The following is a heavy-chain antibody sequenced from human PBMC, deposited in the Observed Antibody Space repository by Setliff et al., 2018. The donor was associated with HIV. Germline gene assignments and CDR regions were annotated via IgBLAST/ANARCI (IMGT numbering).Heavy chain of an antibody. V-gene: IGHV1-2*06. D-gene: IGHD1-26*01. CDR2: INPNSGGT. Sequence: ASVKVSCKASGYTFTDYYMHWVRQAPGQGLEWMGRINPNSGGTNHAQKFQGRVTMTRDTSSSTAYMELSRLRSEDTAVYYCAREDGSYDGGRGAFEIWGQGTMVTVSS. J-gene: IGHJ3*02. CDR1: GYTFTDYY. CDR3: AREDGSYDGGRGAFEI.